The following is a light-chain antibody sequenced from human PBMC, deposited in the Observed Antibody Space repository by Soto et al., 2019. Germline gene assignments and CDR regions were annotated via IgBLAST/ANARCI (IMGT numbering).Light chain of an antibody. Sequence: IQLTQSPSSLSASVGDRVTITCRASQGISSYFAWYQQKPGKAPKLLIYAASTLQSGVPSRFSGSGSGTDFALTISSLQPEDFATYYCQKYDSAPTFGLGTKVDIK. CDR2: AAS. J-gene: IGKJ1*01. V-gene: IGKV1-9*01. CDR1: QGISSY. CDR3: QKYDSAPT.